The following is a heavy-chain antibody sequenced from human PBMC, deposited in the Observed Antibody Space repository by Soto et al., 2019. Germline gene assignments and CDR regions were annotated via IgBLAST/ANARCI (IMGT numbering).Heavy chain of an antibody. CDR1: GYSFSDYG. CDR2: ISPYNGEA. V-gene: IGHV1-18*04. Sequence: ASVKVSCKASGYSFSDYGINWVRQAPGQGPQWMGWISPYNGEAKYEQNFQDRVTMTTETSTSTAYMEVRSLTSDDTAVYYCARASVPAHSFGINTWLDPWG. J-gene: IGHJ5*02. D-gene: IGHD3-16*01. CDR3: ARASVPAHSFGINTWLDP.